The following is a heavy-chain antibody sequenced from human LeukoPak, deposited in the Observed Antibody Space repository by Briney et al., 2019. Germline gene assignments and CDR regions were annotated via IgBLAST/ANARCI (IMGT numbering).Heavy chain of an antibody. J-gene: IGHJ4*02. CDR1: GFTFSSYW. CDR2: IKQDGSEK. D-gene: IGHD2-15*01. Sequence: GGSLRLSCAASGFTFSSYWMSWVRQAPGKGLEWVANIKQDGSEKYYVDSVKGRFTISRDNSKNTLYLQMNSLRAEDTAVYYCAKFRGILQPIDYWGQGTLVTVSS. V-gene: IGHV3-7*03. CDR3: AKFRGILQPIDY.